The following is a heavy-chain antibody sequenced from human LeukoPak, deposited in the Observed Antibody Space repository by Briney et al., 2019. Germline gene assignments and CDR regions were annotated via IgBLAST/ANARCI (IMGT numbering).Heavy chain of an antibody. CDR3: ARDKLVGATILDY. CDR1: GFTFSTYW. J-gene: IGHJ4*02. V-gene: IGHV3-7*01. Sequence: QPGGSLRLSCAASGFTFSTYWMNWVRQAPGKGLEWVANINQHGGELYYVDSVKGRFTISRDNAKNSLSLQMNSLRAEDTAVYYCARDKLVGATILDYWGQGTLVTVSS. D-gene: IGHD1-26*01. CDR2: INQHGGEL.